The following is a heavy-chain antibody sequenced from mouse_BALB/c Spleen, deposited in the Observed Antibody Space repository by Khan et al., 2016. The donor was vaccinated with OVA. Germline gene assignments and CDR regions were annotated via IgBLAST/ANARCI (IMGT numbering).Heavy chain of an antibody. Sequence: QVQLQQPGAELAKPGASVKMSCTASGYTFTTYWMHWIKQRPGQGLEWIGYINPSTGYTEYNKNFKDKATLTADESSSTAYMQLNGLPSEDSAVYYWARRGLYGIFTYGGQGNLVTVSA. J-gene: IGHJ3*01. CDR3: ARRGLYGIFTY. D-gene: IGHD2-10*02. V-gene: IGHV1-7*01. CDR1: GYTFTTYW. CDR2: INPSTGYT.